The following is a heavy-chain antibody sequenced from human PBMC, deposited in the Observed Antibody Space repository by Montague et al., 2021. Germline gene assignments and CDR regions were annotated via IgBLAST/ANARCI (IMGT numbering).Heavy chain of an antibody. V-gene: IGHV3-48*02. J-gene: IGHJ6*02. D-gene: IGHD3-16*01. CDR3: VRDQFRGDDYYYYGMDV. Sequence: YADSVKGQFTISRDNAKNSLNLQMNRLRDEDTAVYYCVRDQFRGDDYYYYGMDVWGQGTTVTVSS.